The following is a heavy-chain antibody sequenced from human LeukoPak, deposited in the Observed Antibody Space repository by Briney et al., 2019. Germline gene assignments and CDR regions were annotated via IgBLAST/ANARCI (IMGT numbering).Heavy chain of an antibody. V-gene: IGHV3-30*18. D-gene: IGHD6-19*01. J-gene: IGHJ1*01. CDR1: GFTFSSYG. CDR2: ISYDGSNK. CDR3: AKDRGSGWPSGDLFQH. Sequence: GRSLRLSCAASGFTFSSYGMHWVRQAPGKGLEWVAVISYDGSNKYYADSVKGRFTISRDNSKNTLYLQMNSLRAEDTAVYYCAKDRGSGWPSGDLFQHWGQGTLVTVSS.